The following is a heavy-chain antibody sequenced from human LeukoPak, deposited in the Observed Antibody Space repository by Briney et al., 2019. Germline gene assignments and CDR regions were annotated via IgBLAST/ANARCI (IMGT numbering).Heavy chain of an antibody. CDR1: GFTFDDYA. CDR3: AKGLCGSTSCPYYFDY. D-gene: IGHD2-2*01. J-gene: IGHJ4*02. V-gene: IGHV3-43D*04. CDR2: ISWDGGST. Sequence: GGSLRLSCAASGFTFDDYAMHWVRQAPGKGLEWVSLISWDGGSTYYADSVKGRFTISRDNSKNSLYLQMNSLRAEDTALYYCAKGLCGSTSCPYYFDYWGQGTLVTVSS.